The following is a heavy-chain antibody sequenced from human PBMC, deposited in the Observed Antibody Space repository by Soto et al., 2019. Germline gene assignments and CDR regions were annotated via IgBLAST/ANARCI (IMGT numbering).Heavy chain of an antibody. V-gene: IGHV1-3*01. Sequence: AASVKVSCKASGYTFTSYAMHWVRQAPGQRLEWMGWINAGNGNTKYSQKFQGRVTITRDTSASTAYMELSSLRSEDTAVYYCATLGIWSGHQSDYWGQGTLVTVSS. CDR3: ATLGIWSGHQSDY. J-gene: IGHJ4*02. D-gene: IGHD3-3*01. CDR2: INAGNGNT. CDR1: GYTFTSYA.